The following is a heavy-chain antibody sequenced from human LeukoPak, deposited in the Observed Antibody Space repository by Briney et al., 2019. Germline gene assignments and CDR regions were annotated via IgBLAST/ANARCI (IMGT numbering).Heavy chain of an antibody. CDR2: ISAYNGNT. Sequence: ASVKVSCKASGYTFTSYGISWVRQAPGQGLEWMGWISAYNGNTNYAQKLQGRVTMTTDTSTSTAYMELRSLRSDDTAVYYCAKDRPGGIQWLAPVDAFDIWAKGQWSPSLQ. D-gene: IGHD6-19*01. CDR3: AKDRPGGIQWLAPVDAFDI. CDR1: GYTFTSYG. V-gene: IGHV1-18*01. J-gene: IGHJ3*02.